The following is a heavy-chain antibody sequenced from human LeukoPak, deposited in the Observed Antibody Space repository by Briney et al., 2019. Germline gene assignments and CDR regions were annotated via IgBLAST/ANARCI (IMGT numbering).Heavy chain of an antibody. CDR2: IYYTGTT. CDR3: ARVNSAWYGALDY. J-gene: IGHJ4*02. V-gene: IGHV4-59*01. D-gene: IGHD6-19*01. CDR1: GGPISSYY. Sequence: PSETLSLTCTVSGGPISSYYWSWIRQPPGKGLEWIGYIYYTGTTNYNPSLNSRVTISVDTSKNQFSLKLSSVTAADTAVYYCARVNSAWYGALDYWGQGTMVTVSS.